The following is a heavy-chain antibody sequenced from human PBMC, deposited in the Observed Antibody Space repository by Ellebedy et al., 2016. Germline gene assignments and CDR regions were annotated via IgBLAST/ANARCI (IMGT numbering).Heavy chain of an antibody. D-gene: IGHD1/OR15-1a*01. V-gene: IGHV3-21*01. CDR1: GFSFSSYG. CDR3: ARENMPDGKSDI. CDR2: ITSSSNYI. J-gene: IGHJ3*02. Sequence: GESLKISXAASGFSFSSYGMNWVRQAPGKGLEWVSSITSSSNYIYYADSVRGRFTVSRDNAKNSLYLQMNSLRAEDTAVYYCARENMPDGKSDIWGQGTMVTVSS.